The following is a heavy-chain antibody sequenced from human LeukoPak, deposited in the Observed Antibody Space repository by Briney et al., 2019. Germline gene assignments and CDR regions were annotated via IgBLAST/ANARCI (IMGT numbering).Heavy chain of an antibody. Sequence: PSETLSLTCTVSGGSISSGGYYWSWIRQHPGKGLEWIGYIYYSGSTYYNPSLKSRVTISVDTSKNQFSLKLSSVTAADTAVYYCARAGVGVVPAASMDVWGQGTTVTVSS. CDR3: ARAGVGVVPAASMDV. CDR2: IYYSGST. J-gene: IGHJ6*02. V-gene: IGHV4-31*03. D-gene: IGHD2-2*01. CDR1: GGSISSGGYY.